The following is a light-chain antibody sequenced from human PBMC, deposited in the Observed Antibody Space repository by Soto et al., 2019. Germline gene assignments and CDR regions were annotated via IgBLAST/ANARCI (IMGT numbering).Light chain of an antibody. Sequence: EIVLWQSPGTLALSSEKRATLSFRVSQSVSSSYLAWYQQKHGQAPRLLIYGASSRATGIPDRFSGSGYGTDFSLTISRLETEDFEVYYCQQYGSSRRTFGQGTKVDI. CDR1: QSVSSSY. CDR2: GAS. V-gene: IGKV3-20*01. CDR3: QQYGSSRRT. J-gene: IGKJ1*01.